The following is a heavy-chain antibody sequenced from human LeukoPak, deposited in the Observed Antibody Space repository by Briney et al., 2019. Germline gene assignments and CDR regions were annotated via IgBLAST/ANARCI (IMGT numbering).Heavy chain of an antibody. Sequence: GGSLRLSCAASGFTFSSYGMHWVRQAPGKGLEWVAVISYDGGNKYYADSVKGRFTISRDNSKNTLYLQMNSLRAEDTAVYYCARDRTLRAFNWFDPWGQGTLVTVSS. D-gene: IGHD5-12*01. CDR3: ARDRTLRAFNWFDP. CDR2: ISYDGGNK. J-gene: IGHJ5*02. CDR1: GFTFSSYG. V-gene: IGHV3-30*03.